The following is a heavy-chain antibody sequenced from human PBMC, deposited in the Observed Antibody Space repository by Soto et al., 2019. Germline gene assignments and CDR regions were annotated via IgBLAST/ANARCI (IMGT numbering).Heavy chain of an antibody. CDR1: GFTVRSNY. Sequence: EVQLVESGGGLVQPGGSLSLSCAASGFTVRSNYMSWVRQAPGKGLEWVSVIYSGGSTYYADSVKGRFTISRDNSKNTLYLQMNSLRTEDTAVYYCARFYGSGTYYYYYYMDVWGKGTTVTVSS. CDR3: ARFYGSGTYYYYYYMDV. D-gene: IGHD3-10*01. V-gene: IGHV3-66*01. J-gene: IGHJ6*03. CDR2: IYSGGST.